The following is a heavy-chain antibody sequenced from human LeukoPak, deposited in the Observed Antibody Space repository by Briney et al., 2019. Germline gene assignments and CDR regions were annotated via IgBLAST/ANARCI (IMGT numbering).Heavy chain of an antibody. J-gene: IGHJ4*02. D-gene: IGHD7-27*01. Sequence: ASVKVSCKASGYTFTSFDFNWVRQATGQGFEWMGWMKSNNGHTGYAQKFQGRVTMTRDTSISTAYMELSGLTFEDTAVYYCARGPPNWGMVGYWGQGTLVTVSS. CDR2: MKSNNGHT. CDR3: ARGPPNWGMVGY. CDR1: GYTFTSFD. V-gene: IGHV1-8*01.